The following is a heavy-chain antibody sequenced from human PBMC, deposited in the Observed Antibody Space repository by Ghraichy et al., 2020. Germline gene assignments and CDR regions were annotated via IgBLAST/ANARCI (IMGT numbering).Heavy chain of an antibody. Sequence: ASVKVSCKASGYTFTSYDINWVRQATGQGLEWMGWMSPNSGNTGYAQKFQGRVTMTRNTSTSTAYMELSSLRSEDTAVYHCASSFSPTFWNGSRSAKGKNCFDPWGQGTLVTVSS. CDR3: ASSFSPTFWNGSRSAKGKNCFDP. D-gene: IGHD3-3*01. CDR2: MSPNSGNT. CDR1: GYTFTSYD. J-gene: IGHJ5*02. V-gene: IGHV1-8*01.